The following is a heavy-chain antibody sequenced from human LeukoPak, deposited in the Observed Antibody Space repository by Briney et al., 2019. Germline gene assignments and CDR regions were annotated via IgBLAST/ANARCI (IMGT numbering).Heavy chain of an antibody. CDR1: GFTFSDFW. J-gene: IGHJ5*02. V-gene: IGHV3-7*01. CDR3: ARDNWNDDHWFDP. D-gene: IGHD1-1*01. CDR2: MNRDGSEK. Sequence: GGSLRLSCAASGFTFSDFWLSWVRQAPGKGLEWVANMNRDGSEKNYVDSMKGRITISRDNAKNSLYLQMNSLRDEDTAVYYCARDNWNDDHWFDPWGQGTLVTVSS.